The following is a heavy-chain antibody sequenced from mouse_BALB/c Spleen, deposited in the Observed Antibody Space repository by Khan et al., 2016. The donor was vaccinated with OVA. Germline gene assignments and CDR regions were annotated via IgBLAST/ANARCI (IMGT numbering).Heavy chain of an antibody. CDR3: TRDRIDY. CDR2: INPTSGYT. Sequence: QMQLEESGAELATPGASVKMSCKASGYTFTTYWMHWVKQSPGQGLEWIGYINPTSGYTDYNEKFKDRATLSADNSSSTAFMQLSSLTSEDSAVYYCTRDRIDYWGQGTTLTVSS. CDR1: GYTFTTYW. V-gene: IGHV1-4*01. J-gene: IGHJ2*01.